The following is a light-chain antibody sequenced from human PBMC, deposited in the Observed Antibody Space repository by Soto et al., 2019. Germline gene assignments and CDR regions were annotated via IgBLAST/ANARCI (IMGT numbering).Light chain of an antibody. J-gene: IGKJ5*01. CDR2: TAS. CDR1: HSITNW. V-gene: IGKV1-9*01. Sequence: DIHVTQSPSTLSASVGDRVTITCRASHSITNWLARYQQKPGKAPNLLIHTASPLQSGVPSRFSGSGSGTEFTLTISSLQPEDCATYYCQQRDSYPITFGQGTRLEIK. CDR3: QQRDSYPIT.